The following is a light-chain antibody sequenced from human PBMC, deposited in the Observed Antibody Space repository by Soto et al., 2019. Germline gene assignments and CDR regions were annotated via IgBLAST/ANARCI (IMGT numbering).Light chain of an antibody. V-gene: IGLV2-14*01. CDR3: GSYTNSSIPFV. CDR2: DVS. CDR1: SSDVGGYNY. Sequence: QSALTQPASVSGSPGQSITISCTGTSSDVGGYNYVSWYQQHPGKAPKLMIYDVSNRPSGVSNRFSGSKSGNTASLTISGLQAEDEADYYCGSYTNSSIPFVFGTGTMVTVL. J-gene: IGLJ1*01.